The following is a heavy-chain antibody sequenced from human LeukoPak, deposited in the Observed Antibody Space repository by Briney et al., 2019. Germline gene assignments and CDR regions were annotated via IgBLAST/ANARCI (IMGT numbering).Heavy chain of an antibody. V-gene: IGHV3-53*01. Sequence: GGSLRLSCAASGFTVSSNYINWGRQAPGKGLEWVSLIYSGGSTYYADSVKGRFTISRDNSKNTLYLQLNSLRAEDTAVYYCARHYGPWGQGTLVTVSS. CDR1: GFTVSSNY. CDR3: ARHYGP. J-gene: IGHJ5*02. D-gene: IGHD3-16*01. CDR2: IYSGGST.